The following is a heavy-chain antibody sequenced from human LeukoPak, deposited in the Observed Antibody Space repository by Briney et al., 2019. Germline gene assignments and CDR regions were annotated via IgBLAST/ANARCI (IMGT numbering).Heavy chain of an antibody. J-gene: IGHJ5*02. V-gene: IGHV3-7*01. CDR1: GFTFSRFW. Sequence: GGSLRLSCAASGFTFSRFWMNWVRLAPGKGLEWVANIGKDGSQKHYVDSVKGRFTISRDNAKNSLYLQMNSLRVEDTAVYYCARDGSGGSSGGSTQYNWFDPWGQGTLVTVSS. CDR2: IGKDGSQK. D-gene: IGHD2-15*01. CDR3: ARDGSGGSSGGSTQYNWFDP.